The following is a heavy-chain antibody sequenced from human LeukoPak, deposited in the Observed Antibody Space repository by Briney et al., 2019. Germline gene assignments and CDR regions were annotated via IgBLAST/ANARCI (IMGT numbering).Heavy chain of an antibody. D-gene: IGHD6-13*01. J-gene: IGHJ5*02. V-gene: IGHV5-10-1*01. Sequence: GESLKISCKGSGYTFTSYWISWVRQMPGKGLEWMGLIDPSDSYTNYSPSFQGHVTISADKSNSTAYLQWSSLEASDTAMYYCARRVAATGSKWFDPWGQGTLVTVSS. CDR3: ARRVAATGSKWFDP. CDR2: IDPSDSYT. CDR1: GYTFTSYW.